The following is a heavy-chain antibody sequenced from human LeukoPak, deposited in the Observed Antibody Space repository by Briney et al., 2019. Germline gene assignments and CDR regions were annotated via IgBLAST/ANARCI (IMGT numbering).Heavy chain of an antibody. Sequence: SQTLSLTCAISGDSVSSNSVAWNWIRQSPSRGLEWLGRTYYRSKWYNDYAVSVKSRITINPDTSKNQFSLQLNSVTPEDTAVYYCARDPAYSSGWTKNAFDIWGQGTMVTVS. D-gene: IGHD6-19*01. J-gene: IGHJ3*02. CDR1: GDSVSSNSVA. CDR2: TYYRSKWYN. CDR3: ARDPAYSSGWTKNAFDI. V-gene: IGHV6-1*01.